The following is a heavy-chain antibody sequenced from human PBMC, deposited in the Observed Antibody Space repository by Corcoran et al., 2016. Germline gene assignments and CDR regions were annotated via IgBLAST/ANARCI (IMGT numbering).Heavy chain of an antibody. D-gene: IGHD3-10*01. CDR3: ARPMAGRPFWEPSWGDAFDI. J-gene: IGHJ3*02. CDR1: GYTFTSYG. Sequence: QVQLVQSGAEVKKPGASVKVSCKASGYTFTSYGISWVRQAPGQGLEWMGWISAYNGNTNYAQKLQGRVTMTTDTSTSTAYMELRSLRSDDTAVYNCARPMAGRPFWEPSWGDAFDIWGQGTMVTVSS. V-gene: IGHV1-18*01. CDR2: ISAYNGNT.